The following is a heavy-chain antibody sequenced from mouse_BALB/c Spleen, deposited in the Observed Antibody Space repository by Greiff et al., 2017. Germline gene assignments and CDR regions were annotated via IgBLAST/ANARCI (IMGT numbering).Heavy chain of an antibody. V-gene: IGHV5-6-5*01. Sequence: DVQLVESGGGLVKPGGSLKLSCAASGFTFSSYAMSWVRQTPEKRLEWVASISSGGSTYYPDSVKGRFTISRDNARNILYLQMSSLRSEDTAMYYCARGRDYGSTYVYYYAMDYWGQGTSVTVSS. CDR2: ISSGGST. D-gene: IGHD1-1*01. J-gene: IGHJ4*01. CDR1: GFTFSSYA. CDR3: ARGRDYGSTYVYYYAMDY.